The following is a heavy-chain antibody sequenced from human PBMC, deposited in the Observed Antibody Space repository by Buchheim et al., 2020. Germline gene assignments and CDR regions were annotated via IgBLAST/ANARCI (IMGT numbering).Heavy chain of an antibody. CDR1: GFTFSSYC. Sequence: QVQLVESGGGVVQPGRSLRLSCAASGFTFSSYCMHWVRQAPGKGLEWVAVISYDGSNKYYADSVKGRFTISRDNSKNTLYLQMNSLRAEDTAVYYCAKDSCSGGSCYSFGYWGQGTL. V-gene: IGHV3-30*18. CDR2: ISYDGSNK. CDR3: AKDSCSGGSCYSFGY. J-gene: IGHJ4*02. D-gene: IGHD2-15*01.